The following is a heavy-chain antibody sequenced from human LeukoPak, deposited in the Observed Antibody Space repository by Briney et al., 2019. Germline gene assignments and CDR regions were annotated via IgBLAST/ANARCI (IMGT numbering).Heavy chain of an antibody. V-gene: IGHV4-38-2*02. CDR2: IYHSGST. CDR1: GYSISSGYY. Sequence: TSETLSLTCTVSGYSISSGYYWGWIRQPPGKGLEWIGSIYHSGSTYYNPSLKSRVTISADTSKNQFSLKLSSVTAADTALYYCARDVEGYYYYMDVWGKGTTVTVSS. CDR3: ARDVEGYYYYMDV. J-gene: IGHJ6*03.